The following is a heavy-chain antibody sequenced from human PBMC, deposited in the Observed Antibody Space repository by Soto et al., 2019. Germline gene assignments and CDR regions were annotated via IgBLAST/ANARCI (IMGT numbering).Heavy chain of an antibody. J-gene: IGHJ1*01. CDR2: ISYDGSNK. CDR1: GFTFSSYG. CDR3: AKEASCGGDCYAEYFQH. Sequence: QVPLVESGGGVVQPGRSLRLSCAASGFTFSSYGMHWVRQAPGKGLEWVAVISYDGSNKYYADSVKGRFTISRDNSKNTLYLQMNSLRAEDTAVYYCAKEASCGGDCYAEYFQHWGQGTLVTVSS. V-gene: IGHV3-30*18. D-gene: IGHD2-21*02.